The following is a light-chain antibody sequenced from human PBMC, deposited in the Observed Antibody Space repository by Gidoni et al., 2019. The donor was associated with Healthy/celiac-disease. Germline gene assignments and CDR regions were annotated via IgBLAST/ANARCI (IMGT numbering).Light chain of an antibody. Sequence: DIQMTQSPSSPSASVGDRVTITCQASQDISNYLNWYQQKPGKAPKLLIYDASNLETGVPSRFSGSGSGTDFTFTISSLQPEDIATYYCQQYDTLPPVQLTFGGGTKVEIK. V-gene: IGKV1-33*01. CDR3: QQYDTLPPVQLT. CDR2: DAS. J-gene: IGKJ4*01. CDR1: QDISNY.